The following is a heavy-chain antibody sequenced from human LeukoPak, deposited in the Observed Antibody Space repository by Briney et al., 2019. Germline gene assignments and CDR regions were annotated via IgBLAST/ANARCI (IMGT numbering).Heavy chain of an antibody. J-gene: IGHJ3*02. Sequence: GGSLRLSCAASGFTFSSYSMSWVRQAPGKGLEWVSYISSSSSTIYYADSVKGRFSISRDNAKNSLYLQMNSLRAEDTAVYYCARDRLRYSSSSRAFDIWGQGTMVTVSS. CDR2: ISSSSSTI. CDR1: GFTFSSYS. D-gene: IGHD6-6*01. V-gene: IGHV3-48*01. CDR3: ARDRLRYSSSSRAFDI.